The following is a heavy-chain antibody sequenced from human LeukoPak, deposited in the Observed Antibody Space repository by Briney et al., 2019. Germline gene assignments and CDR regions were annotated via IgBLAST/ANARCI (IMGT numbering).Heavy chain of an antibody. J-gene: IGHJ6*03. CDR2: IIPYNGKT. D-gene: IGHD1-7*01. Sequence: GALVKVSCKASGYTFTSYGVTWVRQAPGQGLEWMGWIIPYNGKTNYAQKLQGRVTMTTDTSTSTAYMELRSLRSDDTAVYYCARLGTPLYYYYMDVWGKGTTVTISS. CDR1: GYTFTSYG. V-gene: IGHV1-18*01. CDR3: ARLGTPLYYYYMDV.